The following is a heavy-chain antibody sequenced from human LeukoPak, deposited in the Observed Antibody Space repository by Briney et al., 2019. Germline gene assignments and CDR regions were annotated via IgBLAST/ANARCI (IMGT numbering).Heavy chain of an antibody. V-gene: IGHV3-66*01. CDR1: GFTFSTYI. Sequence: GGSLRPSCEASGFTFSTYIMTWVRQAPGKGLEWVSLLYSGGSTYYADSVKGRFSISRDNSKNTLYLQMNSLRAEDTAVYYCASRDKGYYYGMDVWGQGTTVTVSS. J-gene: IGHJ6*02. CDR3: ASRDKGYYYGMDV. CDR2: LYSGGST. D-gene: IGHD5-24*01.